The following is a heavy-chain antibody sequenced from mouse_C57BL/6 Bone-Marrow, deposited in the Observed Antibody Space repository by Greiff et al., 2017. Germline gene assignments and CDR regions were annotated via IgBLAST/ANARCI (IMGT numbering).Heavy chain of an antibody. CDR2: IYPGDGDT. J-gene: IGHJ3*01. CDR1: GYAFSSSW. CDR3: ERDSSSYWFAY. D-gene: IGHD1-1*01. V-gene: IGHV1-82*01. Sequence: VQLQQPGPELVKPGASVKISCKASGYAFSSSWMNWVKQRPGKGLEWIGRIYPGDGDTNYNGKFKGKATLTADKSSSTAYMQLSSLTSEDSAVYCCERDSSSYWFAYWGQGTLVTVSA.